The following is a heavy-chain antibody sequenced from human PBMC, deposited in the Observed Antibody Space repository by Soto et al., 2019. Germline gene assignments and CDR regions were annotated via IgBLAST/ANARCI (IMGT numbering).Heavy chain of an antibody. CDR3: TREVASPNNWFDP. Sequence: SETLSLTCTVSGGSVNAYYWTWIRQTPGKGLEWIGNIYFSGSTKYNPSLQSRVTISVDTSKKQFSLRLTSVTPADTAVYFCTREVASPNNWFDPWGQGTLVTVSS. V-gene: IGHV4-59*02. CDR1: GGSVNAYY. D-gene: IGHD2-2*01. CDR2: IYFSGST. J-gene: IGHJ5*02.